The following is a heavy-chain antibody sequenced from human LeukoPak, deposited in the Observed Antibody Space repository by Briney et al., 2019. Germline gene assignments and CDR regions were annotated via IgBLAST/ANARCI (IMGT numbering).Heavy chain of an antibody. CDR1: GYTFTGYY. D-gene: IGHD2-21*02. Sequence: ASVKVSCKASGYTFTGYYMHWVRQAPGQGLEWMGWINPNSGGTNYAQKFQGRVTMTRDTSISTAYMELSRLRSDDTAVYYCARDEGNLAYCGGDCYFTFDYWGQGTLVTVSS. V-gene: IGHV1-2*02. CDR3: ARDEGNLAYCGGDCYFTFDY. CDR2: INPNSGGT. J-gene: IGHJ4*02.